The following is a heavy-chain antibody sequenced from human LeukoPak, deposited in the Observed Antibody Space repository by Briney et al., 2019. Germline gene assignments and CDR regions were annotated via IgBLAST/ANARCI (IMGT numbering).Heavy chain of an antibody. J-gene: IGHJ4*02. V-gene: IGHV3-23*01. CDR1: GLTFSSYG. CDR2: ISGSGGST. Sequence: GGSLRLSCAASGLTFSSYGMSWVRQAPGKGLEWVSAISGSGGSTYYADSVKGRFTISRDNSKNTLYLQMNSLRAEDTAVYYCAKDWGYWSGYADYWGQGTLVTVSS. D-gene: IGHD2-15*01. CDR3: AKDWGYWSGYADY.